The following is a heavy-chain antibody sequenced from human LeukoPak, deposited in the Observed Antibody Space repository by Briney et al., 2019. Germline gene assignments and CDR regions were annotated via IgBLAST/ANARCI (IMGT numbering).Heavy chain of an antibody. D-gene: IGHD5-12*01. J-gene: IGHJ4*02. CDR3: TTKVTPGTSGDDYDD. V-gene: IGHV3-30*03. Sequence: GGSLRLSCAASGFTFRNYWMGWVRQAPGKGLEWVALISSDGNDKLYGDSVRGRFTISRDDSKSTLYLQMNSLRAEDTAVYYCTTKVTPGTSGDDYDDWGPGTLVTVSS. CDR2: ISSDGNDK. CDR1: GFTFRNYW.